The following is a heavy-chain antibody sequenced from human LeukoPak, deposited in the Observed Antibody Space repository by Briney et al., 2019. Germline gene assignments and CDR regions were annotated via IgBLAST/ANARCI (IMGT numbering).Heavy chain of an antibody. J-gene: IGHJ4*02. CDR1: GFTFSSYA. Sequence: GGSLRLSCAASGFTFSSYAMNWVRQAPGEGLEWVSSITSSSGYIYYADSVKGRFTISRDNAKSSLFLQMNSLRAEDTAVYFCAREVRGLDYWGQGTLVTVSS. CDR3: AREVRGLDY. D-gene: IGHD3-10*01. V-gene: IGHV3-21*01. CDR2: ITSSSGYI.